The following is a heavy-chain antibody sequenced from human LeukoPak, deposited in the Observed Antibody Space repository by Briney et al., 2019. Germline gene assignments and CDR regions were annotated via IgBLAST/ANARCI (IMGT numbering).Heavy chain of an antibody. D-gene: IGHD4-23*01. CDR2: MNPNSGNT. CDR1: GYTFTSYD. Sequence: GASVKVSCKASGYTFTSYDINWVRQATGQGLEWMGWMNPNSGNTGYAQKFQGRVTMTRNTSISTAYMELSSLRSEDTAVYYCARVGNYYGGNRQMGGWGQGTLVTVSS. V-gene: IGHV1-8*01. J-gene: IGHJ4*02. CDR3: ARVGNYYGGNRQMGG.